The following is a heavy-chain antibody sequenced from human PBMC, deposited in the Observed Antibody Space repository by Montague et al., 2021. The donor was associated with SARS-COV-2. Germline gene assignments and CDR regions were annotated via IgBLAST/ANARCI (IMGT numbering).Heavy chain of an antibody. CDR2: IKQDGSEK. J-gene: IGHJ6*02. CDR3: ARDSFVVVPAASNYYYYYGMDV. V-gene: IGHV3-7*01. Sequence: SLRLSCAASGFTFSSYWMSWVRQAPGKGLEWMANIKQDGSEKYYVDSVKGRFTISRDNAKNSLYLQMNSLRAEDTAAYYCARDSFVVVPAASNYYYYYGMDVWGQGTTVTVSS. D-gene: IGHD2-2*01. CDR1: GFTFSSYW.